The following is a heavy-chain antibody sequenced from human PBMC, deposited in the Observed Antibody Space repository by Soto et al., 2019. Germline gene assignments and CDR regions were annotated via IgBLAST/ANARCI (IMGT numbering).Heavy chain of an antibody. V-gene: IGHV3-23*01. CDR3: GKDPNGDYIGAFDI. Sequence: GGSLRLSCAASGFIFRNYAMSWVRQAPGKGLERVSGISSSGGTTHVADSVKGRFTISRDNSQNTLYLQMNSLRVEDTAVYYCGKDPNGDYIGAFDIWGQGTMVTVSS. CDR2: ISSSGGTT. J-gene: IGHJ3*02. CDR1: GFIFRNYA. D-gene: IGHD4-17*01.